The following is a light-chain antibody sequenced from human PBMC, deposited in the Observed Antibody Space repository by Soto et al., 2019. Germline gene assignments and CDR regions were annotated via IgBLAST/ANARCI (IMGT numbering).Light chain of an antibody. J-gene: IGKJ5*01. CDR2: DAS. V-gene: IGKV3-11*01. CDR3: QQRSNWIT. CDR1: QNINIY. Sequence: EIVLAQSRATQSLSPRERATLSCRASQNINIYLAWYQQKPGQAPRLLIYDASSRATGIPARFSGSGSGTDFTLTISSVEPDDFAVYYCQQRSNWITFGQGTRLEIK.